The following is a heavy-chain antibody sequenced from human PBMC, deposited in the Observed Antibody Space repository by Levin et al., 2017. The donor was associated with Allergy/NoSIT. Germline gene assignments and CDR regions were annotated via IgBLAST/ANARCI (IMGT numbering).Heavy chain of an antibody. CDR1: GFSFSGYW. J-gene: IGHJ4*02. V-gene: IGHV5-51*01. CDR3: AFGGEAGDYFNY. Sequence: GESLKISCKASGFSFSGYWIVWVRQMPGKGLEWMGMIYPGDSDTRYSPSFKGQVSISVDNSINTAYLQWNSLQASDTAIYYCAFGGEAGDYFNYWGQGILVTVSS. CDR2: IYPGDSDT. D-gene: IGHD3-10*01.